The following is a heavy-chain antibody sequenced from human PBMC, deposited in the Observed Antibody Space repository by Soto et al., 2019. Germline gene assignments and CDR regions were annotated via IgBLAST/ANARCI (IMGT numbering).Heavy chain of an antibody. Sequence: QVQLQESGPGLVKPSQTLSLTCTVSGGSISSGDYYWSWIRQPPGKGLEWIGYIYYSGSTYYNPSLKSRVTISVDTSKNQFSLKLSSVTAADTAVYYCASSPVHITIFGVGAFDIWGQGTMVTVSS. CDR1: GGSISSGDYY. J-gene: IGHJ3*02. CDR3: ASSPVHITIFGVGAFDI. V-gene: IGHV4-30-4*01. CDR2: IYYSGST. D-gene: IGHD3-3*01.